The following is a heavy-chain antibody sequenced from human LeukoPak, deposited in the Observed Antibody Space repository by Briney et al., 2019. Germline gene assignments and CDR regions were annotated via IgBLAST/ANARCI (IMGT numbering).Heavy chain of an antibody. J-gene: IGHJ4*02. V-gene: IGHV3-30*02. CDR1: GFTFSSYG. Sequence: PGGSLRLSCAASGFTFSSYGMHWVRQAPGKGLEWVAFIRYDGSNKYYADSVKGRFTISRDNSKNTLYLQMNSLRAEDTAVYYCAKVRGTGSSSSWYSFDYWGQGTLVTVSS. CDR2: IRYDGSNK. CDR3: AKVRGTGSSSSWYSFDY. D-gene: IGHD6-13*01.